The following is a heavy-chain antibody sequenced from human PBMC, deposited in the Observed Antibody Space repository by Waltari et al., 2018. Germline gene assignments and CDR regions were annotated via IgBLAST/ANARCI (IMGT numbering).Heavy chain of an antibody. Sequence: VWIRRPPGQGLEWIGTMSYSGATYSSPSLNSRVTISRDTSKNQLSLKLASMTAADTAVYFCATYLGASLGTAAFDVWGQGTMVTVSS. V-gene: IGHV4-39*01. CDR3: ATYLGASLGTAAFDV. D-gene: IGHD1-1*01. CDR2: MSYSGAT. J-gene: IGHJ3*01.